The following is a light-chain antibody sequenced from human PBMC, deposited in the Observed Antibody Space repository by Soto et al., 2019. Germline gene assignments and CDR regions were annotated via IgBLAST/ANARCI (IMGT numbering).Light chain of an antibody. CDR2: QAS. CDR1: QSTSSY. Sequence: DIQMTQSPSTLSASVGDRVTITCRASQSTSSYLAWYQQKPGKAPKLLIYQASSLENGVPSRFSGSGSGTEFTLTISSLQPGDFATYYCQQYNSYSPWTFGPGTKVDI. J-gene: IGKJ1*01. V-gene: IGKV1-5*03. CDR3: QQYNSYSPWT.